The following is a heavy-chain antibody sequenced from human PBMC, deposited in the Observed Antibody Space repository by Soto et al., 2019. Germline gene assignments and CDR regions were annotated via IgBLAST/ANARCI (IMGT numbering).Heavy chain of an antibody. CDR2: VSHDGSNT. Sequence: QVQLVESGGGVVQPGRSLRLSCAASGFTFSDYAMHWVRQAPGKGLEWVAVVSHDGSNTHYADSVKGRFTISRDSSKKTVSLEMTRRRGEDTAVYYCAKGGRQWLVTSDFNYWGQRAMVTVSS. D-gene: IGHD6-19*01. CDR3: AKGGRQWLVTSDFNY. J-gene: IGHJ4*02. V-gene: IGHV3-30*18. CDR1: GFTFSDYA.